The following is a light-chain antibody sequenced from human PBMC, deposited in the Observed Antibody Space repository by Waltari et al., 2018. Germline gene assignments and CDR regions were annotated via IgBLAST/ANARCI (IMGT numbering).Light chain of an antibody. CDR2: GAS. J-gene: IGKJ4*01. CDR1: QTITGSW. CDR3: QQYYGSVVT. Sequence: EIVLTQSPGTLSVSPGERVTVSCRASQTITGSWLTWYHQKPGQAPRLLIYGASNSAPGIPDRFSSSGSGTDFTLTISRLEPEDSAVYYCQQYYGSVVTFGGGTKVEIK. V-gene: IGKV3-20*01.